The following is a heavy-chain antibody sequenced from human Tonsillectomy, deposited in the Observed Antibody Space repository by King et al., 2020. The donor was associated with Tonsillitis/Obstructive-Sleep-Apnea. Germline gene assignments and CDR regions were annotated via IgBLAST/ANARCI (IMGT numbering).Heavy chain of an antibody. Sequence: VQLVESGGGLVKPGGSLRLSCAASGFTFTNAWMNWVSQAPGKGLEWVGRIRTKANGGTTDYAAPVKGRFNISRDDSKNTLFLQMNSLETEDTAVYYCNTDEGETRYWGQGTLVTVSS. CDR3: NTDEGETRY. V-gene: IGHV3-15*07. CDR2: IRTKANGGTT. CDR1: GFTFTNAW. D-gene: IGHD3-10*01. J-gene: IGHJ4*02.